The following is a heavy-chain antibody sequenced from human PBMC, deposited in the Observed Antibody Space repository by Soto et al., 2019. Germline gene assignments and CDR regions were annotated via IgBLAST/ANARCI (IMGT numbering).Heavy chain of an antibody. V-gene: IGHV4-61*01. Sequence: QVQLQESGPGLVKPSESLSLTCTVSGGSVSSGSYYWSWIRQPPGKGLEWIGYIYYSGSTNYNPSLKRRVTISVDTSKNQFSLKLSSVTAADTAVYYCARGWSFYDTTGFDYWGQGTLVTVSS. CDR3: ARGWSFYDTTGFDY. D-gene: IGHD3-22*01. CDR2: IYYSGST. J-gene: IGHJ4*02. CDR1: GGSVSSGSYY.